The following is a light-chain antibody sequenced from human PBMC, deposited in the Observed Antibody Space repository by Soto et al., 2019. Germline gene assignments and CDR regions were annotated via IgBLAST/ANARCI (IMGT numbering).Light chain of an antibody. J-gene: IGKJ2*01. CDR1: QDISND. CDR2: PAS. V-gene: IGKV1-6*01. Sequence: AIQMTQSPSSLSASVGDRVTITCRASQDISNDLGWYQQKPGKAPKLLIYPASSLQSGVPSMFSGSGSGTDFTLTITSLQPEDFASYYCLQDYNYPYTFGQGTKLEIK. CDR3: LQDYNYPYT.